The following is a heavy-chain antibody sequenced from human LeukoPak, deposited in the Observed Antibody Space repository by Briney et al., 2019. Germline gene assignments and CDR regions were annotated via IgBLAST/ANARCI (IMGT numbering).Heavy chain of an antibody. CDR2: IWYDGSNK. D-gene: IGHD2-15*01. CDR3: ARENLYCSGGSCYGGGGAFDI. CDR1: GFTFSSYG. Sequence: GGSLRLSCAASGFTFSSYGMHWVRQAPGKGLEWVAVIWYDGSNKYYADSVKGRFTISRDNSKNTLYLQMNSLRAEDTAVYYCARENLYCSGGSCYGGGGAFDIWSQGTMVTVSS. V-gene: IGHV3-33*01. J-gene: IGHJ3*02.